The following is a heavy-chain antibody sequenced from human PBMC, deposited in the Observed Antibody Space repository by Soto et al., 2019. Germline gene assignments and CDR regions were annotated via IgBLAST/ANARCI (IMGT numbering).Heavy chain of an antibody. CDR1: GFTFSNYA. D-gene: IGHD1-26*01. Sequence: PGGSLRLSCAGSGFTFSNYAMSWVRQAPGKGLAWVSGISGSGGSTYYADSVKGRFTISRDNSNNTLYLQMNSLRAEDTALYYCAKVPVGATGRFDYWGQGTLVTVSS. V-gene: IGHV3-23*01. J-gene: IGHJ4*02. CDR2: ISGSGGST. CDR3: AKVPVGATGRFDY.